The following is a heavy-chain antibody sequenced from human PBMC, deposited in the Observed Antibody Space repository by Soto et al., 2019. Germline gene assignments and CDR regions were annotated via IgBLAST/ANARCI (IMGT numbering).Heavy chain of an antibody. CDR2: IDGSGSST. J-gene: IGHJ5*02. Sequence: EVQLLESGGGMVQPGGSLRLSCAASGFTFSTSVMSWVRQAPGKGLEWVSTIDGSGSSTYYADSVKGRFTISRDNSKNTLYLQMNNLRADDTAIYYCAKGSAPSKYCSTTSCYDRGTFDPWGQGTLVIVSS. V-gene: IGHV3-23*01. CDR3: AKGSAPSKYCSTTSCYDRGTFDP. CDR1: GFTFSTSV. D-gene: IGHD2-2*01.